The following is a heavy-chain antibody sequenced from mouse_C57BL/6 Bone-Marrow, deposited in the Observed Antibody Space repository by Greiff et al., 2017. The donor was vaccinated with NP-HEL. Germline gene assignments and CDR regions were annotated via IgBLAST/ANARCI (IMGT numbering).Heavy chain of an antibody. CDR2: IYPRSGNT. V-gene: IGHV1-81*01. CDR1: GYTFTSYG. Sequence: VQLQESGAELARPGASVKLSCKASGYTFTSYGISWVKQRTGQGLEWIGEIYPRSGNTYYNEKFKGKATLTADKSSSTAYMELRSLTSEDSAVYFCASPHCYGSSPFAYWGQGTLVTVSA. CDR3: ASPHCYGSSPFAY. D-gene: IGHD1-1*01. J-gene: IGHJ3*01.